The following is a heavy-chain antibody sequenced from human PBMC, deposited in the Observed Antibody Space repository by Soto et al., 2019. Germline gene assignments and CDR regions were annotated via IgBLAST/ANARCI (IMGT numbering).Heavy chain of an antibody. Sequence: VGSLRLSCAASGFTFSSYAMSWVRQAPGKGLEWVSAISGSGGSTYYADSVKGRFTISRDNSKNTLYLQMNSLRAEDTAVYYCAKNPLGYCSGGSCYGIWGQGTMVTVSS. CDR3: AKNPLGYCSGGSCYGI. CDR1: GFTFSSYA. D-gene: IGHD2-15*01. CDR2: ISGSGGST. J-gene: IGHJ3*02. V-gene: IGHV3-23*01.